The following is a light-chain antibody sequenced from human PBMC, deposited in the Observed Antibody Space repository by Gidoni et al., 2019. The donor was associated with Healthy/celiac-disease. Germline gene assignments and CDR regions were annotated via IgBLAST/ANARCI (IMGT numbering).Light chain of an antibody. CDR1: SSNIGSKY. CDR3: AAWDDSLSGRHVV. Sequence: QSVLTQPPSASGTPGQRVTISCSGSSSNIGSKYVYWYQQLPGTAPKLLIYRNNPRPSGVPDRFSGSKSGTSASLAISGLRSEDEADYYCAAWDDSLSGRHVVFGGGTKLTVL. J-gene: IGLJ2*01. V-gene: IGLV1-47*01. CDR2: RNN.